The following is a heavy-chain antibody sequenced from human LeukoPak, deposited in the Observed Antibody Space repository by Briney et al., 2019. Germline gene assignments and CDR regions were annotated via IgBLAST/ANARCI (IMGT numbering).Heavy chain of an antibody. J-gene: IGHJ4*02. CDR1: GYTFTSSD. CDR2: MNPNSGNT. V-gene: IGHV1-8*01. CDR3: ARVTGGDSGFPYDY. Sequence: ASVKVSCKASGYTFTSSDINWVRQATGQGLEWMGWMNPNSGNTGYAQKFQGRVTMTRNTSISTAYMELSSLRSEDTAVYYCARVTGGDSGFPYDYWGQGTLVTVSS. D-gene: IGHD3-22*01.